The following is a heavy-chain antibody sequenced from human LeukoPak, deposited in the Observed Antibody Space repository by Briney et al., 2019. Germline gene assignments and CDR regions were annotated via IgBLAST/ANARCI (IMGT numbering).Heavy chain of an antibody. CDR3: AILYSSSWYVGY. V-gene: IGHV3-23*01. D-gene: IGHD6-13*01. Sequence: GGSLRLSCAASGFTFSSYAMSWVRQAPGKGLEWVSGISGSGGSTYYADSVKGRFTITRDNSKDTLYLQMNSLRAEDTAVHYCAILYSSSWYVGYWGQGTLVTVSS. CDR2: ISGSGGST. J-gene: IGHJ4*02. CDR1: GFTFSSYA.